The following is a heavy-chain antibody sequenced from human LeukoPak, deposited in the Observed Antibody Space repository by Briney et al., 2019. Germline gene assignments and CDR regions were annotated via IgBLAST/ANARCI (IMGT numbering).Heavy chain of an antibody. CDR3: AREPQYSSSSGAGYYYYYYMDV. V-gene: IGHV1-18*01. CDR1: GYTFTGYG. CDR2: ISAYNGNT. J-gene: IGHJ6*03. D-gene: IGHD6-6*01. Sequence: ASVKVSCKASGYTFTGYGISWVRQAPGQGLEWMGWISAYNGNTNYAQKLQGRVTMTTDTSTSTAYMELRSLRSDDTAVYYCAREPQYSSSSGAGYYYYYYMDVWGKGTTVTVSS.